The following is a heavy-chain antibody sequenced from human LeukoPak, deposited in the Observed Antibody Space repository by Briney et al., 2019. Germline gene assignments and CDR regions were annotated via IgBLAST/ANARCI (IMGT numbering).Heavy chain of an antibody. J-gene: IGHJ6*02. CDR2: IKQDGSEK. Sequence: GGSLRLSCAASGFTFSNYWMSWVRQAPGKGLEWVANIKQDGSEKYYVDSVKGRFIISRDNAKNSLDLQMNSLRAEDTAVYYCASQGGYRYYYYYGMDVWGQGTTVTVSS. CDR1: GFTFSNYW. D-gene: IGHD5-18*01. V-gene: IGHV3-7*03. CDR3: ASQGGYRYYYYYGMDV.